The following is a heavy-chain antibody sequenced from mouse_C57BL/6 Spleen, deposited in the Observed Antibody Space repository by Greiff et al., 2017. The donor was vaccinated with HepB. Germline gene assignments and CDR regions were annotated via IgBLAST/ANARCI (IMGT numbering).Heavy chain of an antibody. D-gene: IGHD1-1*01. CDR1: GFTFSSYA. J-gene: IGHJ1*03. Sequence: EVKLVESGGGLVKPGGSLKLSCAASGFTFSSYAMSWVRQTPEKRLEWVATISDGGSYTYYPDNVKGRFTISRDNAKNNLYLQMSHLKSEDTAMYYCARDQVVDRYFDVWGTGTTVTVSS. CDR2: ISDGGSYT. CDR3: ARDQVVDRYFDV. V-gene: IGHV5-4*01.